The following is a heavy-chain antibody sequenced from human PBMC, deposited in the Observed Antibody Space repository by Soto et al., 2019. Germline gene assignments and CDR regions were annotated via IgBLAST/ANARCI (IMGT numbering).Heavy chain of an antibody. V-gene: IGHV1-2*02. CDR1: GYSFTDDY. Sequence: QVQVVQSGAEVKKPGASVKISCKTSGYSFTDDYLHWVRQAPGKGLEWVGWINPHSVSTNFAQKFLGRVSMTRDTSISTAYMELFSLTSDDTAIYYCARAVYCGDDCYSYGMDVWGQGTTVTVSS. CDR3: ARAVYCGDDCYSYGMDV. J-gene: IGHJ6*02. D-gene: IGHD2-21*02. CDR2: INPHSVST.